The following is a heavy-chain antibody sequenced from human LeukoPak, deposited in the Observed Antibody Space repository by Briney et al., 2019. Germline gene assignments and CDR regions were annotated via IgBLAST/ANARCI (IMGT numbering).Heavy chain of an antibody. CDR3: ARGDSSSWYARPFDY. CDR2: ISAYNGNT. D-gene: IGHD6-13*01. J-gene: IGHJ4*02. Sequence: GASVKVSCKASGYTFTSYGISWVRQAPGQGLEWMGWISAYNGNTDYAQKLQGRVTMTTDTSTSTAYMELRSLRSDDTAVYYCARGDSSSWYARPFDYWGQGTLVTVSS. CDR1: GYTFTSYG. V-gene: IGHV1-18*01.